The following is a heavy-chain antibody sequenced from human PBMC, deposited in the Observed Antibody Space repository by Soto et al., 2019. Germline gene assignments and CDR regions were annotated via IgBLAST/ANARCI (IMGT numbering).Heavy chain of an antibody. J-gene: IGHJ4*02. CDR2: IYYSGST. CDR3: ATGGGIQLWFDY. V-gene: IGHV4-39*07. CDR1: GGSISSSSYY. D-gene: IGHD5-18*01. Sequence: SETLSLTCTVSGGSISSSSYYWGWIRQPPGKGLEWIGSIYYSGSTYYNPSLKSRVTISVDTSKNQFSLKLSSVTAADTAVYYCATGGGIQLWFDYWGQGTLVTVSS.